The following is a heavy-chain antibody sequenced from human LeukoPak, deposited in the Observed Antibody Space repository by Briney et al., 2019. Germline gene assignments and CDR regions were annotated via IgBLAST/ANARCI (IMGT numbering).Heavy chain of an antibody. CDR3: ARLGDIVVVPAAMPAHYFDY. CDR1: GGSVSNGSYY. J-gene: IGHJ4*02. CDR2: IYHSGST. Sequence: SETLSLTCTVSGGSVSNGSYYWGWIRQPPGKGLEWIGGIYHSGSTYYNPSVKSRVTISVDTSKNQFSLKLSSVTAADTAVYYCARLGDIVVVPAAMPAHYFDYWGQGTLVTVSS. V-gene: IGHV4-39*01. D-gene: IGHD2-2*01.